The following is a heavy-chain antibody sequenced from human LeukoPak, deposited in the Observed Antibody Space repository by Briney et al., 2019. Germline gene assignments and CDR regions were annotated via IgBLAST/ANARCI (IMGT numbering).Heavy chain of an antibody. D-gene: IGHD3-3*01. CDR1: GFTFSSYA. CDR2: ISGSGGST. Sequence: GGSLRLSCAASGFTFSSYAMSWVRQAPGKGLEWVSAISGSGGSTHYADSVKGRFTISRDNSKNTLYLQMNSLRAEDTAVYYCAKDGDYDFWSGYLWKFDYWGQGTLVTVSS. J-gene: IGHJ4*02. V-gene: IGHV3-23*01. CDR3: AKDGDYDFWSGYLWKFDY.